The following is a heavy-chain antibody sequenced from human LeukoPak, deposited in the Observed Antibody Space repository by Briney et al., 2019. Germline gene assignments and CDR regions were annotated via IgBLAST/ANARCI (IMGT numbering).Heavy chain of an antibody. Sequence: SETLSLTCGVSGGFISSHYWSWIRQSAGKGLEWIAHIYTTGTTIYNPSLTSRVTMSIDTSKNQFSLRLSSVTAADTAVYYCARIVAGKFYWGQGTLVTVSS. V-gene: IGHV4-4*07. CDR2: IYTTGTT. CDR3: ARIVAGKFY. CDR1: GGFISSHY. D-gene: IGHD6-19*01. J-gene: IGHJ4*02.